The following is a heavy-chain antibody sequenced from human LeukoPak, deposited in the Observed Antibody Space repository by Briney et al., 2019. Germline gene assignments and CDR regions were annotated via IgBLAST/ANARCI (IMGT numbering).Heavy chain of an antibody. D-gene: IGHD1-26*01. Sequence: GASVKVSCKASGGTFSSYAISWVRQAPGQGLEWMGGIIPIFGTANYAQKFQGRVTITADESTSTAYMELSSLRSEDTAVYYCARARLPSIVGATTFDYWGQGTLVTVSS. CDR3: ARARLPSIVGATTFDY. CDR1: GGTFSSYA. J-gene: IGHJ4*02. CDR2: IIPIFGTA. V-gene: IGHV1-69*13.